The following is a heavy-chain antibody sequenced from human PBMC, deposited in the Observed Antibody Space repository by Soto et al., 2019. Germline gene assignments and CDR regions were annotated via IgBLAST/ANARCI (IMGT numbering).Heavy chain of an antibody. CDR3: ARGGWKLFDY. CDR1: GGSFSGFY. J-gene: IGHJ4*02. Sequence: SETLSLTCVVYGGSFSGFYWNWIRQPPGKGLEWIGYFYYSGSTNYNPSLKSRVTISVDTSKNQFSLKLSSVTAADTAVYYCARGGWKLFDYWGQGTLVTVSS. V-gene: IGHV4-59*01. CDR2: FYYSGST. D-gene: IGHD6-19*01.